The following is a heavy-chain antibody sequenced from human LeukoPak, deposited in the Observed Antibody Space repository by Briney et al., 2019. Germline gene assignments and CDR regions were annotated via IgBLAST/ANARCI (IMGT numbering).Heavy chain of an antibody. V-gene: IGHV3-23*01. CDR2: ISGSGGST. CDR3: AKDIYGSGSYYFDY. CDR1: GLTFSSYE. Sequence: PGGSLRLSCAASGLTFSSYEMNWVRQAPGKGLEWVSAISGSGGSTYYADSVKGRFTISRDNSKNTLYLQMNSPRAEDTAVYYCAKDIYGSGSYYFDYWGQGTLVTVSS. D-gene: IGHD3-10*01. J-gene: IGHJ4*02.